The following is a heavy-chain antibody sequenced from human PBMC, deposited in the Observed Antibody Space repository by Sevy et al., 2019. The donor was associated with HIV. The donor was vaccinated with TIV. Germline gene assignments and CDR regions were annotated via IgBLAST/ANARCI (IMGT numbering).Heavy chain of an antibody. CDR3: TTGAAAATLYYFDY. D-gene: IGHD6-13*01. CDR2: IKSKTDGGTT. CDR1: GLTFSNAW. V-gene: IGHV3-15*01. J-gene: IGHJ4*02. Sequence: GGSLRLSCEASGLTFSNAWMTWVRQAPGKGLEWVGRIKSKTDGGTTDYAAPVNGRFTISRDDSKNTLYLQMSSLKTEDSAVYYCTTGAAAATLYYFDYWGQGTLVTVSS.